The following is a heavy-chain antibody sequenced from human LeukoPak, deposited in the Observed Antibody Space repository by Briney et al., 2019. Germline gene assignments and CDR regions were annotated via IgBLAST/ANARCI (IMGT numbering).Heavy chain of an antibody. CDR2: ISSSSSYI. V-gene: IGHV3-21*04. D-gene: IGHD1-26*01. Sequence: PGGSLRLSCAASGFTFSSYNMNWVRQAPGKGLEWVSSISSSSSYIYYADSVKGRFTISRDNSKNTLYVQMNSLRAEDTAVYYCARGSYWLDYWGQGTLVTVSS. CDR3: ARGSYWLDY. J-gene: IGHJ4*02. CDR1: GFTFSSYN.